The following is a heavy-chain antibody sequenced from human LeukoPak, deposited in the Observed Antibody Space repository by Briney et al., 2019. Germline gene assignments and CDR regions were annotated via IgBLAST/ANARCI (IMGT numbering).Heavy chain of an antibody. V-gene: IGHV1-2*04. Sequence: ASVKVSCKASGYTFTGYYMHWVRQAPGQGLEWMGWINPNSGGTNYAQKFQGWVTMTRDTSISTAYMELSRLRSDDTAVYYCARDYIVAGTADYYYGMDVWGQGITVTVSS. CDR3: ARDYIVAGTADYYYGMDV. D-gene: IGHD6-19*01. CDR2: INPNSGGT. CDR1: GYTFTGYY. J-gene: IGHJ6*02.